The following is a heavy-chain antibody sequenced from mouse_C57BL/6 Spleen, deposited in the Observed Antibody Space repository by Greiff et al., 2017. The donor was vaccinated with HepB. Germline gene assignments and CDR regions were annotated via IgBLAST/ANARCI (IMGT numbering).Heavy chain of an antibody. D-gene: IGHD1-1*01. CDR1: GYTFTSYT. V-gene: IGHV1-4*01. Sequence: QVQLQQSGAELARPGASVKMSCKASGYTFTSYTMHWVKQRPGQGLEWIGYINPSSGYTKYNQKFKDKATLTADKSSSTAYMQLSSLTSEDSAVYYCARPYYGGAMDYWGQGTSVTVSS. J-gene: IGHJ4*01. CDR3: ARPYYGGAMDY. CDR2: INPSSGYT.